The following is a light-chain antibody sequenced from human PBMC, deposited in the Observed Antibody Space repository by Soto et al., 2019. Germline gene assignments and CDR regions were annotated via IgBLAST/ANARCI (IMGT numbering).Light chain of an antibody. CDR2: AAS. V-gene: IGKV1-9*01. CDR3: QQLNSYPLT. J-gene: IGKJ3*01. Sequence: DSRLSQSPSFVSASVGDRVTITCRASQGISSYLAWYQQKPGKAPKLLIYAASTLQSGVPSRFSGSGSGTEFTLTISSLQPEDFATYYCQQLNSYPLTFGPGTKVDIK. CDR1: QGISSY.